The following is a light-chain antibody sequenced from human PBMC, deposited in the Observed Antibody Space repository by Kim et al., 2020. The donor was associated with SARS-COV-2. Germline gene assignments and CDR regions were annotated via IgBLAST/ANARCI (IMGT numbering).Light chain of an antibody. CDR1: GSNIGSNT. V-gene: IGLV1-44*01. J-gene: IGLJ2*01. Sequence: QSALTQPPSTSETPGQRVTISCSGSGSNIGSNTVNWYQQLPGTAPKLLIYYNDQRPSGVPDRFSGSKSGTSDSLAISGLQSEDEADYYCAAWDDNLQGVVFGGGTKLTVL. CDR3: AAWDDNLQGVV. CDR2: YND.